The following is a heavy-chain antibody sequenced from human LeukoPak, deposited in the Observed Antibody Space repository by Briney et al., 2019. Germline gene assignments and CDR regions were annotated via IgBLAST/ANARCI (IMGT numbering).Heavy chain of an antibody. CDR1: GFTFSNAW. J-gene: IGHJ4*02. Sequence: GGSLRLSCAASGFTFSNAWMSWVRQAPGKGLEWVSGITGSGGSTYYADSVKGRFTISRDNSKNTLYLQMNSLRAEDTAVYYCAKLTGYYYDSSGYIMFDYWGQGTLVTVSS. CDR2: ITGSGGST. D-gene: IGHD3-22*01. CDR3: AKLTGYYYDSSGYIMFDY. V-gene: IGHV3-23*01.